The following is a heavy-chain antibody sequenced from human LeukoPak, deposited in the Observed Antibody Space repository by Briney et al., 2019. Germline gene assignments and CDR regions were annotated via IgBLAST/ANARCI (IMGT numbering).Heavy chain of an antibody. CDR2: ISWNSGSI. Sequence: GGSLRLSCAASGFTFDDYAVHWVRQAPGKGLEWVSGISWNSGSIGYADSVKGRFTISRDNAKNSLYLQMNSLRAEDTAVYYCARGYSSGWTRYYYYYYMDVWGKGTTVTISS. CDR3: ARGYSSGWTRYYYYYYMDV. J-gene: IGHJ6*03. V-gene: IGHV3-9*01. D-gene: IGHD6-19*01. CDR1: GFTFDDYA.